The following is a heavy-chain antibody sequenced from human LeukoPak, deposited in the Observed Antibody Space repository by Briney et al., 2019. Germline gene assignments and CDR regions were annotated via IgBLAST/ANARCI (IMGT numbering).Heavy chain of an antibody. CDR3: ARDLIVGATRYYYGMDV. J-gene: IGHJ6*02. CDR1: GFTVSSNY. D-gene: IGHD1-26*01. CDR2: IYSGGST. Sequence: QSGGSLRLSCVASGFTVSSNYMSWVRQAPGKGLEWVSVIYSGGSTYYADSVKGRFTISRDNSKNTLYLQMNSLRAEDTAVYYCARDLIVGATRYYYGMDVWGQGTTVTVSS. V-gene: IGHV3-53*01.